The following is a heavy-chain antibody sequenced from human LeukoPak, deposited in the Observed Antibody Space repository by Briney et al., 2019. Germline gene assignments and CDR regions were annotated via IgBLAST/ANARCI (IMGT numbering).Heavy chain of an antibody. CDR1: GFTVSSNY. CDR3: ARDDDPRWYSSSWYTSGYGMDV. Sequence: GGCLRLSRAASGFTVSSNYMSWVRQAPGKGLEWGSDIYSGGSTYYADSVKGRFTISRDNAKNTLYLQMSRLRAEATAVYYCARDDDPRWYSSSWYTSGYGMDVWGQGTTVTVSS. V-gene: IGHV3-66*01. J-gene: IGHJ6*02. CDR2: IYSGGST. D-gene: IGHD6-13*01.